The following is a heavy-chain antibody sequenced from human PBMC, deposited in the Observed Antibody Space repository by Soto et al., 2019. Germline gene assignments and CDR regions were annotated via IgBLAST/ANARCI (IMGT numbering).Heavy chain of an antibody. Sequence: GGSLRLSCAASGFTFSSYGMHWVRQAPGKGLEWVAVISYDGSNKYYADSVKGRFTISRDNSKNTLYLQMNSLRAEDTAVYYCAKDLNGYFDYWGQGTLVTVSS. J-gene: IGHJ4*02. CDR2: ISYDGSNK. D-gene: IGHD2-8*01. V-gene: IGHV3-30*18. CDR1: GFTFSSYG. CDR3: AKDLNGYFDY.